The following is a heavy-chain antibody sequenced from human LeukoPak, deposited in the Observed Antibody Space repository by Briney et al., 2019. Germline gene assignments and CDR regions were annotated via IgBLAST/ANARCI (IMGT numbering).Heavy chain of an antibody. V-gene: IGHV4-59*01. CDR3: ARTSGSYYNYYYYYMDV. CDR2: IYYSGST. D-gene: IGHD1-26*01. J-gene: IGHJ6*03. Sequence: AGGSLRLSCAASGFTFSSYAMSWIRQPPGKGLEWIGYIYYSGSTNYNPSLKSRVTISVDTSKNQFSLKLSSVTAADTAVYYCARTSGSYYNYYYYYMDVWGKGTTVTVPS. CDR1: GFTFSSYA.